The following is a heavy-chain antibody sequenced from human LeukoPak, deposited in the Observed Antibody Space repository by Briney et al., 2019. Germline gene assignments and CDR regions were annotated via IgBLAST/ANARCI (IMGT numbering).Heavy chain of an antibody. CDR1: GSTVSSNY. CDR3: ARVKQQLVPGAFDI. D-gene: IGHD6-13*01. Sequence: GGSLRLSCAASGSTVSSNYMSWVRQAPGKGLEWVSVIYSGGSTYYADSVKGRFTISRHNSKNTLYLQMNSLRAEDTAVYYCARVKQQLVPGAFDIWGQGTMVTVSS. V-gene: IGHV3-53*04. J-gene: IGHJ3*02. CDR2: IYSGGST.